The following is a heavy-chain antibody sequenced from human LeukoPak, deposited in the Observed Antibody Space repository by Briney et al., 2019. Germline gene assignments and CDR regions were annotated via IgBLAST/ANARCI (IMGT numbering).Heavy chain of an antibody. CDR2: IYIGGTT. J-gene: IGHJ4*02. CDR1: DFTVSDNY. Sequence: GGSLRLSCAASDFTVSDNYMSWVRQAPGKGLEWVSVIYIGGTTYYAHSVKGRFTTSRDNSKNTLYLQMNSLRAEDTAVYFCARAYYYGSGGYYLDYWGQGTLVTVSS. D-gene: IGHD3-10*01. V-gene: IGHV3-53*01. CDR3: ARAYYYGSGGYYLDY.